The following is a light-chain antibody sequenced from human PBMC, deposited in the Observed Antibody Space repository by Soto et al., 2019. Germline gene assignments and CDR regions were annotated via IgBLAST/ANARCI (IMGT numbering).Light chain of an antibody. V-gene: IGKV3-15*01. Sequence: EMVMTQSPATLSVSPGERATLSCRASQSVGTSLAWYQQKPGQAPRVLMYGASSRATGVPGRFSGSGSATEFTLTISSLQSEDFAVYYCQQYYSWPLTFGGGTKV. CDR2: GAS. CDR3: QQYYSWPLT. J-gene: IGKJ4*01. CDR1: QSVGTS.